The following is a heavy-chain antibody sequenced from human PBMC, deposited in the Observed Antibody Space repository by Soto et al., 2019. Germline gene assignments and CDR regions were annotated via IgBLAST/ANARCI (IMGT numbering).Heavy chain of an antibody. CDR1: GGFISNYF. CDR2: IFYNGTT. V-gene: IGHV4-59*01. J-gene: IGHJ5*02. Sequence: SETLSLTCTVSGGFISNYFCSLLRQVPGKGPEWIGYIFYNGTTNYNPSLKSRVTMSVDTSKNQFSLKLNSVTAADTAVYYCARSPPQIRFWVLWFEPW. CDR3: ARSPPQIRFWVLWFEP. D-gene: IGHD3-3*01.